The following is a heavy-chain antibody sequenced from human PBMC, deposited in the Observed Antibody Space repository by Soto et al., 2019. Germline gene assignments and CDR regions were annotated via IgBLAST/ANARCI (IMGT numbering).Heavy chain of an antibody. Sequence: GGSLRLSCTASGFTFGDYAMSWFRQAPGKGLEWVGFIRTKAYGGTTEYAASVKGRFTISRDDSKSIAYLQMNSLKTEDTAVYYCSRAYYDILTGYYTQYYYYGMDVWGQGTTVTVSS. CDR3: SRAYYDILTGYYTQYYYYGMDV. D-gene: IGHD3-9*01. V-gene: IGHV3-49*03. CDR2: IRTKAYGGTT. CDR1: GFTFGDYA. J-gene: IGHJ6*02.